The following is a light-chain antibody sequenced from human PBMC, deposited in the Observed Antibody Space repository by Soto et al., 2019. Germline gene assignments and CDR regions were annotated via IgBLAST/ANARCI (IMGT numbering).Light chain of an antibody. CDR1: QSVRSNY. Sequence: IVLTQSPGTLSLSPGERATLSCRASQSVRSNYLAWYQQKPGQAPRLLIYGASSRATGIPDRFSGSGSGTDFTLTIRRLEPEDFAVYYCQHYGTSAYTFGQGTTLEIK. CDR3: QHYGTSAYT. V-gene: IGKV3-20*01. CDR2: GAS. J-gene: IGKJ2*01.